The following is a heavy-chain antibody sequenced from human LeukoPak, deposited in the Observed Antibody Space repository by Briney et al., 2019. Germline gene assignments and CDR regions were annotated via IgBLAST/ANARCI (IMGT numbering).Heavy chain of an antibody. J-gene: IGHJ4*02. CDR1: GFTFSDYA. V-gene: IGHV3-23*01. Sequence: GGSLRLSCAASGFTFSDYAMSWVRQAPGKGLEWVSGISGSGGSTYYADSVKGRFTISRDNSKNTLYLQMNSLRAEDTAVYYCAKDQTLGPTTRPHLFDYWGQGTLVSVSS. D-gene: IGHD1-26*01. CDR2: ISGSGGST. CDR3: AKDQTLGPTTRPHLFDY.